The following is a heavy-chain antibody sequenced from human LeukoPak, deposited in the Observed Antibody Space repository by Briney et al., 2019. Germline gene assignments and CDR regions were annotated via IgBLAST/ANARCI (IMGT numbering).Heavy chain of an antibody. CDR1: GYTFTSYG. V-gene: IGHV1-2*02. Sequence: GASVKVSCKASGYTFTSYGISWVRQAPGQGLEWMGWINPNSGGTNYAQKFQGRVTMTRDTSISTAYMELSRLRSDDTAVYYCARDQYQLPHELLDYWGQGTLVTVSS. CDR2: INPNSGGT. CDR3: ARDQYQLPHELLDY. J-gene: IGHJ4*02. D-gene: IGHD2-2*01.